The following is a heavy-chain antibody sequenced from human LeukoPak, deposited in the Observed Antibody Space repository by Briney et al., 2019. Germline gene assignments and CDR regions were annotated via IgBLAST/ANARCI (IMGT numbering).Heavy chain of an antibody. V-gene: IGHV4-34*01. CDR2: INHSGST. D-gene: IGHD2-15*01. CDR3: SGYDCSGGSCYRYYYYGMDV. CDR1: GGSFSGYY. Sequence: SETLSLTCAVYGGSFSGYYWSWIRQPPGKRLEWIGEINHSGSTNYNPSLKSRVTISVDTSKNQFSLKLSSVTAADTAVYYCSGYDCSGGSCYRYYYYGMDVWGQGTTVTVSS. J-gene: IGHJ6*02.